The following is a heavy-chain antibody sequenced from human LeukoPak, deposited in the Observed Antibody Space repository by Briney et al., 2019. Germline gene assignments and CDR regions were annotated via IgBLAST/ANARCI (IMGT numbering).Heavy chain of an antibody. Sequence: GGSLRFSCAASGFTFSSSWMYWLRQSPGKGLVWVSRMNSDVTTISYADSVRGRFTISRDNAQNTLHLQMDSLRVEDTAVYYCARGAPIDHWGQGVLVTVSS. CDR2: MNSDVTTI. CDR1: GFTFSSSW. J-gene: IGHJ5*02. CDR3: ARGAPIDH. V-gene: IGHV3-74*01.